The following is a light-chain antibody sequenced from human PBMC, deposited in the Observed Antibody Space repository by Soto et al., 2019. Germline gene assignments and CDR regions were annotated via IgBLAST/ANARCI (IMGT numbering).Light chain of an antibody. J-gene: IGKJ1*01. CDR3: QKYIGT. CDR2: AAS. Sequence: IQMTQSRSSLSASVGDRVTMACRVSLGISNYLAWYQQKPGKVPKLLIYAASTLQSGVPSRFSGSGSGTDFTLTISSLQPEDVATYYCQKYIGTFGQGTKVDI. V-gene: IGKV1-27*01. CDR1: LGISNY.